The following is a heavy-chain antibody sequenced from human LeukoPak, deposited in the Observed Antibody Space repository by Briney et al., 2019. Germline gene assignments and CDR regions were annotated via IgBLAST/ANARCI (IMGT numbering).Heavy chain of an antibody. CDR1: GFTFSSYW. J-gene: IGHJ4*02. CDR2: INSDGSST. CDR3: ARDSSGWYGLDY. Sequence: GGSLRLSCAASGFTFSSYWMHWVRQAPGKGLVWVSRINSDGSSTSYTDSVKGRFTISRDNAKNTLYLQMNSLRAEDTAVYYCARDSSGWYGLDYWGQGTLVTVSS. D-gene: IGHD6-19*01. V-gene: IGHV3-74*01.